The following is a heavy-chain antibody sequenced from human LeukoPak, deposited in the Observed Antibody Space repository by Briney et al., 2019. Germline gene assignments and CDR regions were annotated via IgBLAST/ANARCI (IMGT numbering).Heavy chain of an antibody. V-gene: IGHV1-18*04. J-gene: IGHJ4*02. CDR3: ARGSSGYSYGYAVDY. CDR1: GYTFPSYG. CDR2: ISAYNGNT. D-gene: IGHD5-18*01. Sequence: AASVKVSCKASGYTFPSYGISRVRQAPGQGLEWMGWISAYNGNTNYAQKLQGRVTMTTDTSTSTAYMELRSLRSDDTAVYYCARGSSGYSYGYAVDYWGQGTLVTVSS.